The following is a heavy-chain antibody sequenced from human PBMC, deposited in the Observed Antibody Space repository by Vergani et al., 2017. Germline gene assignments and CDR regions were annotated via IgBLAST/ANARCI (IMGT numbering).Heavy chain of an antibody. CDR1: GFTFSSYG. V-gene: IGHV3-30*03. D-gene: IGHD5-12*01. CDR3: ARGGDIVATINEASGFDY. Sequence: QVQLVESGGGVVQPGRSLRLSCAASGFTFSSYGMHWVRQAPGKGLEWVAVITYDGSSKYYADSVKGRFTSSRDNSKNTLYLQMNSLRAEDTAVYYCARGGDIVATINEASGFDYWGQGTLVTVSS. CDR2: ITYDGSSK. J-gene: IGHJ4*02.